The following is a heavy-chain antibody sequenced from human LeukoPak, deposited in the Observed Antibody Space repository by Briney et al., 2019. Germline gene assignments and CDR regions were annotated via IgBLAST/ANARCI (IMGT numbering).Heavy chain of an antibody. J-gene: IGHJ5*02. D-gene: IGHD3-10*01. CDR1: GYTFTGYY. CDR2: INPNSGGT. Sequence: GASVKVSCKASGYTFTGYYMHWVRQAPGQGLEWMGWINPNSGGTNYAQKFQGRVTMTRDTSISTAYMELSRLRSDDTAVYYSARERITMVRGAKSNWFDPWGQGTLVTVSS. CDR3: ARERITMVRGAKSNWFDP. V-gene: IGHV1-2*02.